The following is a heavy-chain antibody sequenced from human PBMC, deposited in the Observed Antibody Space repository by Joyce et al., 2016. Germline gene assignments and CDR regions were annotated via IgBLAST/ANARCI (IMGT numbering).Heavy chain of an antibody. D-gene: IGHD3-10*01. CDR3: ASGSFRDAFDI. CDR1: GYSFSNYA. J-gene: IGHJ3*02. V-gene: IGHV1-3*01. Sequence: QVQLVQSGAEVKKPGASVTLSCKTSGYSFSNYAMHLVRQAPGQRPEWMGWINAADGNTKYSQNFQGRFNISRDTSATTGYMELSSLKLEDTAVYYCASGSFRDAFDIWGQGTMVTVSS. CDR2: INAADGNT.